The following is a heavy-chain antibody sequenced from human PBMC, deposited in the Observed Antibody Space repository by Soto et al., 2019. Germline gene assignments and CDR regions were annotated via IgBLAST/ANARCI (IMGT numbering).Heavy chain of an antibody. J-gene: IGHJ4*02. Sequence: HPGGSLRLSCGGSGFTFSSYAMSWVRQAPGKGLEWVSGVTGSGEGAYYADSVKGRFSISRDNSKKTLYLQMESLRAEDTAVYFCAKDQWFYDNVWGSLRYPYYFDLWGQGTLVTVSS. CDR1: GFTFSSYA. V-gene: IGHV3-23*01. CDR3: AKDQWFYDNVWGSLRYPYYFDL. D-gene: IGHD3-16*01. CDR2: VTGSGEGA.